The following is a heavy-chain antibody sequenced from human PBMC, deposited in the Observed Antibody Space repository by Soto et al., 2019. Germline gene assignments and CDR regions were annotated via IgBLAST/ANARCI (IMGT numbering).Heavy chain of an antibody. V-gene: IGHV1-69*13. J-gene: IGHJ5*02. Sequence: SVKVSCKASGGTFSSYAISWVRQAPGQGLEWMGGIIPIFGTANYAQKFQGRVTITADESTSTAYMELSSLRSEDTAVYYCARDWTTGGSSSWYVWFDPWGQGTLGTV. D-gene: IGHD6-13*01. CDR1: GGTFSSYA. CDR2: IIPIFGTA. CDR3: ARDWTTGGSSSWYVWFDP.